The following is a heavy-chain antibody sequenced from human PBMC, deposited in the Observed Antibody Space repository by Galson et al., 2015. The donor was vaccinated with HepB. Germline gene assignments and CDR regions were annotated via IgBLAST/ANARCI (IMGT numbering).Heavy chain of an antibody. CDR1: GFSLSTSGVG. J-gene: IGHJ4*02. V-gene: IGHV2-5*02. Sequence: PALVKPTQTLTLTCTFSGFSLSTSGVGVGWIRQPPGKALEWLALIYWDDDKRYSPSLKSRLTITKDTSKNQVVLTMTNMDPVDTATYYCAQEYCSSTSCYGVYYWGQGTLVTVSS. D-gene: IGHD2-2*01. CDR3: AQEYCSSTSCYGVYY. CDR2: IYWDDDK.